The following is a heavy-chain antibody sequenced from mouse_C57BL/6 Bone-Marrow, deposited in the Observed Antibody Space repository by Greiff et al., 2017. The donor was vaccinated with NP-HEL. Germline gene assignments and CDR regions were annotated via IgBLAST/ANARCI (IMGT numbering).Heavy chain of an antibody. CDR2: IHPNSGST. Sequence: QVQLQQPGAELVKPGASVKLSCKASGYTFTGYWMHWVKQRPGQGLEWIGMIHPNSGSTNYNEKFKSKATLTVDKSSSTAYMQLSSLTSEDSAVYYGETGKGPYAMDYWGQGTSVTVSS. CDR3: ETGKGPYAMDY. J-gene: IGHJ4*01. V-gene: IGHV1-64*01. CDR1: GYTFTGYW. D-gene: IGHD4-1*01.